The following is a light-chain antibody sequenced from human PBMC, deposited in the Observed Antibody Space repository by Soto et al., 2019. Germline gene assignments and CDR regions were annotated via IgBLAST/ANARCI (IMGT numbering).Light chain of an antibody. CDR1: SSNIGSNY. CDR2: KNN. J-gene: IGLJ2*01. Sequence: QSVVTQSPSASGTPGQRVTISCSGSSSNIGSNYVYWYQQLPGTAPQIIIYKNNQRPSGVPARFSGSKSGASASLAISGLRSEDEADYYCATWDDSLSGVVFGGGTKLTVL. CDR3: ATWDDSLSGVV. V-gene: IGLV1-47*01.